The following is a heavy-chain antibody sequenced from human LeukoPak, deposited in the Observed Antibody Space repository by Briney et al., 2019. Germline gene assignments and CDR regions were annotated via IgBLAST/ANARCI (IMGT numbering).Heavy chain of an antibody. CDR1: GGTFSSYA. V-gene: IGHV1-2*02. CDR2: INPNSGDT. CDR3: ARVYSIRSFDY. J-gene: IGHJ4*02. D-gene: IGHD2-15*01. Sequence: GASVKVSCKASGGTFSSYAISWVRQAPGQGLEWMGWINPNSGDTNYAQKFQGRVTMTRDTSITTAYMELSRLTSDDTAVYYCARVYSIRSFDYWGQGTLVTVSS.